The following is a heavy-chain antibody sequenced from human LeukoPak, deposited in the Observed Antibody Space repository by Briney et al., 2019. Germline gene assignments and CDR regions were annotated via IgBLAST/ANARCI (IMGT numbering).Heavy chain of an antibody. V-gene: IGHV1-2*02. CDR1: GYTFTGYY. D-gene: IGHD3-22*01. J-gene: IGHJ4*02. CDR3: ARARIVVVITNFDY. CDR2: INPNSGGT. Sequence: ASVKVSCKASGYTFTGYYMHWVRQAPGQGLEWMGWINPNSGGTNYAQKFQGSVTMTRDTSISTAYMELSRLRSDDTAVYYCARARIVVVITNFDYWGQGTLVTVSS.